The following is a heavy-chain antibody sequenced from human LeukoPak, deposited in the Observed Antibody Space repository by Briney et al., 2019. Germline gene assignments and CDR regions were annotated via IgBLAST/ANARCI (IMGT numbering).Heavy chain of an antibody. Sequence: PGGSLRLSCAASGFTFSSYSMNWVRQAPGKGLEWVSSISSSSSYIYYADSVKGRFTISRDNAKISLYLQMNSLRAEDTAVYYCARGSSGWYGPAGYWGQGTLVTVSS. CDR3: ARGSSGWYGPAGY. CDR1: GFTFSSYS. J-gene: IGHJ4*02. CDR2: ISSSSSYI. V-gene: IGHV3-21*01. D-gene: IGHD6-19*01.